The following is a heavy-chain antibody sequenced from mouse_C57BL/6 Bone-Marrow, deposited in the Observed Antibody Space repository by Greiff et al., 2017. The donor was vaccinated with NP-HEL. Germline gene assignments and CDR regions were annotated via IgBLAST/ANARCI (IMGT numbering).Heavy chain of an antibody. CDR3: AGPASYYYGSYWSFDV. CDR2: IYPRSGNT. J-gene: IGHJ1*03. CDR1: GYTFTSYG. D-gene: IGHD1-1*01. Sequence: VLLVESGAELARPGASVKLSCKASGYTFTSYGISWVKQRPGQGLEWIGEIYPRSGNTYYNEKFKGKATLTADKSSSTAYMELRSLTSEDSAVYFCAGPASYYYGSYWSFDVWGTGTTVTVSS. V-gene: IGHV1-81*01.